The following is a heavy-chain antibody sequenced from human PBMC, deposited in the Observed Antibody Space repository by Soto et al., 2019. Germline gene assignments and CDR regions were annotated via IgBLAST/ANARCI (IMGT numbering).Heavy chain of an antibody. D-gene: IGHD4-17*01. CDR1: GFTFSSYG. V-gene: IGHV3-30*18. J-gene: IGHJ4*02. Sequence: QVQLVESGGGVVQPGRSLRLSCAASGFTFSSYGMHWVRQAPGKGLEWGAVISYDGNNKYYADSVKGRFTISRDNFKNTLYLQMDSLRAEDTAMYCCAKDHLETTVTTPSYWGQGTLVTVSS. CDR3: AKDHLETTVTTPSY. CDR2: ISYDGNNK.